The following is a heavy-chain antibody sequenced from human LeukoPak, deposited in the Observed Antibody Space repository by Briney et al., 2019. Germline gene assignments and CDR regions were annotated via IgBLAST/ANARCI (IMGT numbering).Heavy chain of an antibody. CDR3: AGNYYGSGSYYSEDRY. J-gene: IGHJ4*02. Sequence: PSETLSLTCAVYGGSFSGYFWSWIRQPPGKGLEWIGEINHSGSTNYNPSLESQVSISIDTSKNQFSLELSSVTAADTAVYYCAGNYYGSGSYYSEDRYWGQGTLVTVSS. V-gene: IGHV4-34*01. CDR1: GGSFSGYF. CDR2: INHSGST. D-gene: IGHD3-10*01.